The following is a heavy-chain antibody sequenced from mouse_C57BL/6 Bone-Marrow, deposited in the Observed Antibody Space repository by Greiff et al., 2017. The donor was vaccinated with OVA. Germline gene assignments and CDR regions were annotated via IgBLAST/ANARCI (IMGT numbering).Heavy chain of an antibody. J-gene: IGHJ4*01. CDR2: IDPSDSYT. CDR1: GYTFTSYW. D-gene: IGHD2-5*01. V-gene: IGHV1-69*01. Sequence: QVQLQQPGAELVMPGASVKLSCKASGYTFTSYWMHWVKQRPGQGLEWIGEIDPSDSYTNYNQKFKGKSTLTVDKSSSTAYMQLSSLTSEDSAVYYCAREGTGYSNPSYAMDYWGQGTSVTVSS. CDR3: AREGTGYSNPSYAMDY.